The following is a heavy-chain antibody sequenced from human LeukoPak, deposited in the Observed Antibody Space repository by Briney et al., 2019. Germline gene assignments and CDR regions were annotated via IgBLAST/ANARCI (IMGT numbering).Heavy chain of an antibody. V-gene: IGHV3-30*02. CDR3: VKGRSGAAALFDY. CDR1: GFTFSSYG. J-gene: IGHJ4*02. D-gene: IGHD6-13*01. Sequence: PGGSLRLSCAASGFTFSSYGMHWVRQAPGKGLEWVAFIRYDGSNKYYADSVKGRFTISRDNSKNTLYLQMNSLRAEDTAVYYCVKGRSGAAALFDYWGQGTLVTVSS. CDR2: IRYDGSNK.